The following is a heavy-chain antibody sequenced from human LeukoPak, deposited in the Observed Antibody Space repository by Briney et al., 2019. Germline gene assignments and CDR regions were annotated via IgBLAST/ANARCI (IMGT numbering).Heavy chain of an antibody. Sequence: SETLSLTCTVSGGSIRSYYWSWIRQPPGKGLEWIGYIYYSGSANYNPSLKSRVTISVDTSKNQFSLKLSSVTAADTAVYYCARGGKELFDYWGQGTLVTVSS. CDR1: GGSIRSYY. J-gene: IGHJ4*02. CDR3: ARGGKELFDY. V-gene: IGHV4-59*01. D-gene: IGHD1-26*01. CDR2: IYYSGSA.